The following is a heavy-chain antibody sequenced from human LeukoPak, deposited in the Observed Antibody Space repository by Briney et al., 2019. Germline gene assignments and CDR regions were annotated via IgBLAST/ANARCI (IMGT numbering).Heavy chain of an antibody. Sequence: SETLSLTCTVSGGSISSYYWSWIRQPPGKGLEWIGYIYYSGSTNYNPSLKSRVTISVDTSKNQFSLKLSSVTAADTAVYYCARVVWYSSSWYFDYWGQGTLVTVSS. V-gene: IGHV4-59*01. CDR3: ARVVWYSSSWYFDY. J-gene: IGHJ4*02. D-gene: IGHD6-13*01. CDR1: GGSISSYY. CDR2: IYYSGST.